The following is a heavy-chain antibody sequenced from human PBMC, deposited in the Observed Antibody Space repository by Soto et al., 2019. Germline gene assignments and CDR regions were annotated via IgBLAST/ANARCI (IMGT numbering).Heavy chain of an antibody. Sequence: HPGGSLRLSCAASGFTFSSYAMSWVRQAPGKGLEWVSAISGSGGSTYYADSVKGRFTISRDNSKNTLYLQMNSLRAEDTAVYYCAKPVRITIFGVPNWFDPWGQGTLVTVSS. CDR1: GFTFSSYA. CDR2: ISGSGGST. CDR3: AKPVRITIFGVPNWFDP. V-gene: IGHV3-23*01. D-gene: IGHD3-3*01. J-gene: IGHJ5*02.